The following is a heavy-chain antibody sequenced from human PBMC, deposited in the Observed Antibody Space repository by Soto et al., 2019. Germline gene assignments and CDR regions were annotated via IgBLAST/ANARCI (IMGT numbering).Heavy chain of an antibody. V-gene: IGHV1-3*01. Sequence: QVQLVQSGAEVKKPGASVKVSCKASGYTFTSYAMHWVRQAPGQRLEWMGWINAGNGNTKYSQKFQGRVTITRDTSASTAYMALSSLRSADTAVYSSAIALGLYYFDYCGQGTLVTVSS. D-gene: IGHD3-16*01. CDR2: INAGNGNT. CDR3: AIALGLYYFDY. CDR1: GYTFTSYA. J-gene: IGHJ4*02.